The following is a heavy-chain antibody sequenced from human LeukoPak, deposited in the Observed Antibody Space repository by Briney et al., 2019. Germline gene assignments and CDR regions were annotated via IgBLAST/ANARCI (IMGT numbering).Heavy chain of an antibody. D-gene: IGHD3-22*01. Sequence: GGSLRLSCAASGFTFSSYWMSWVRQAPGKGLEWVANIKQDGSEKYYVDSVKGRFTISRDNAKNSPYLQMNSLRAEDTAVYYCARSSVDSSGYYYYFDYWGQGTLVTVSS. CDR2: IKQDGSEK. V-gene: IGHV3-7*01. CDR3: ARSSVDSSGYYYYFDY. CDR1: GFTFSSYW. J-gene: IGHJ4*02.